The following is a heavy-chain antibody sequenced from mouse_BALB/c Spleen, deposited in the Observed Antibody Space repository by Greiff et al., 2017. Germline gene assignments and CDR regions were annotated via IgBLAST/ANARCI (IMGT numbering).Heavy chain of an antibody. CDR3: ARQSLGGLHYYAMDY. D-gene: IGHD3-1*01. CDR2: INPSTGYT. V-gene: IGHV1-7*01. Sequence: VQLQQSGAELAKPGASVKMSCKASGYTFTSYWMHWVKQRPGQGLEWIGYINPSTGYTEYNQKFKDKATLTADKSSSTAYMELRSLTSEDSAVYYCARQSLGGLHYYAMDYWGQGTSVTVSS. CDR1: GYTFTSYW. J-gene: IGHJ4*01.